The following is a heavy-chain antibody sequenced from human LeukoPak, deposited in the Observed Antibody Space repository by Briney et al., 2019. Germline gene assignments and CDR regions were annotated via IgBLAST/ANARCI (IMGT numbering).Heavy chain of an antibody. Sequence: AGGSLRLSCAASGFTFSSFAMSWVRQAPGKGLEWVSAITGNGGSTYYADSVKGRFSISRDNSKNTLYLQMNSLRAEDTAVYYCAKDPGYYDSSGRYYREYYFDYWGQGTLVTVSS. CDR3: AKDPGYYDSSGRYYREYYFDY. D-gene: IGHD3-22*01. CDR1: GFTFSSFA. J-gene: IGHJ4*02. CDR2: ITGNGGST. V-gene: IGHV3-23*01.